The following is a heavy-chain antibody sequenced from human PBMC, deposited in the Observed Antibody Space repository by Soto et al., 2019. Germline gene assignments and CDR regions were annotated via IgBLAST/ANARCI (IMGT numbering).Heavy chain of an antibody. V-gene: IGHV1-18*01. CDR2: VRGDNGHT. Sequence: QVQLVQSGAEVKKPGASVKVSCKASGYTFTTHGISWVRQVPGQGLEWMGWVRGDNGHTNYAQSLQCRVTMTTDTCTNTAYMELSSLRSDATAVYYCARDLGYCRSGTCYREWFDPWGQGTLVTVSS. CDR3: ARDLGYCRSGTCYREWFDP. CDR1: GYTFTTHG. J-gene: IGHJ5*02. D-gene: IGHD2-15*01.